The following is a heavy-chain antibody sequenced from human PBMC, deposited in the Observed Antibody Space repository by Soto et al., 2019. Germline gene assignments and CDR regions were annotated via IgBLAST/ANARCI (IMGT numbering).Heavy chain of an antibody. CDR3: AKDRDSSGWFSGYYYGVDV. J-gene: IGHJ6*02. V-gene: IGHV3-64*01. CDR2: ISSDGSNT. Sequence: GGSLRLSCAASGFTFSSYAMHWVRQAPGKGLEWVALISSDGSNTYYANSVKGRFTISRDNSKNTLSLQVSSLRPEDTAVYYCAKDRDSSGWFSGYYYGVDVWGQGTTVTVSS. CDR1: GFTFSSYA. D-gene: IGHD6-19*01.